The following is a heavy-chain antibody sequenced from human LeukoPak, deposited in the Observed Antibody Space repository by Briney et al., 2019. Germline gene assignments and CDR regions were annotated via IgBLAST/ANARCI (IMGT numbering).Heavy chain of an antibody. J-gene: IGHJ4*02. CDR2: ISDDGRNK. CDR1: GFTFNNYG. Sequence: GGSLRLSCAASGFTFNNYGMHYVRQAPGKGLEWVAVISDDGRNKNYADSVKGRFTISRDNSNNTLYLQMNSLRAEDTAVYYCARGYVVGATSQDYWGQGTLVTVSS. CDR3: ARGYVVGATSQDY. D-gene: IGHD1-26*01. V-gene: IGHV3-30*03.